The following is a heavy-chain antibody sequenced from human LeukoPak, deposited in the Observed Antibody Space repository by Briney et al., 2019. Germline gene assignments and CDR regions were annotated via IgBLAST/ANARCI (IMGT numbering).Heavy chain of an antibody. D-gene: IGHD1-1*01. J-gene: IGHJ5*02. CDR3: ATWNDESYWFDP. V-gene: IGHV1-24*01. Sequence: GASVKVSCKVSGYTLTELSMHWVRQAPGKGLEWMGGFDPEDGETIYAQKFQGRVTMTEDTSTDTAYMELSSLRSEDTAVYYCATWNDESYWFDPWGQGTRVTVSS. CDR2: FDPEDGET. CDR1: GYTLTELS.